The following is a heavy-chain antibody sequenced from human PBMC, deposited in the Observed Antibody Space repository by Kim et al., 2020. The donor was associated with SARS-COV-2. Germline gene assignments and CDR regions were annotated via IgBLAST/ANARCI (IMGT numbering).Heavy chain of an antibody. CDR1: GYTFTSYG. V-gene: IGHV1-3*04. CDR2: ISTGHGNP. Sequence: ASVKVSCKSSGYTFTSYGMHWVRHAPGQRLEWMGWISTGHGNPKYSEKFQGRVTITRDTSASTAYMELSNLISEDTAIYYCARALGLRSQADYWGQGTLV. D-gene: IGHD4-17*01. J-gene: IGHJ4*02. CDR3: ARALGLRSQADY.